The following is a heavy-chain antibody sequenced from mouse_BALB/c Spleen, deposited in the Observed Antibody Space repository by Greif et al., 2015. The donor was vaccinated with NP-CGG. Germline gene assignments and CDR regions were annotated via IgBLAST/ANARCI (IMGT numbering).Heavy chain of an antibody. CDR3: TRSWDSYFDY. D-gene: IGHD3-3*01. CDR1: GYTFTSYY. V-gene: IGHV1S81*02. Sequence: VQLVESGAELVKPGASVKLSCKASGYTFTSYYMYWVKQRPGQGLEWIGEINPSNGGTNFNEKFKSKATLTVDKSSSTAYMQLSSLTSEDSAVYYCTRSWDSYFDYWGQATTLTVSS. J-gene: IGHJ2*01. CDR2: INPSNGGT.